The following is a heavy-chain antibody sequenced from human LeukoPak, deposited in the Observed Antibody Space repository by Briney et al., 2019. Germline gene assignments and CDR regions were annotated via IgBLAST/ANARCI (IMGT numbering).Heavy chain of an antibody. CDR3: AKEFKYYYDSSGYYQN. Sequence: GRSLRLSCTASGFTFDDFAMHWVRQVPGKGLEWVSGITWNSGSIDYADSVKGRFTISRDNAKNSLYLQMNSLRAEDTALYYCAKEFKYYYDSSGYYQNWGRGTLVTVSS. V-gene: IGHV3-9*01. CDR2: ITWNSGSI. D-gene: IGHD3-22*01. J-gene: IGHJ4*02. CDR1: GFTFDDFA.